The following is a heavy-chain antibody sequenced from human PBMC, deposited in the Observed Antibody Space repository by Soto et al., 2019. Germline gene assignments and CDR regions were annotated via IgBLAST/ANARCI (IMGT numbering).Heavy chain of an antibody. V-gene: IGHV3-30-3*01. CDR3: ARDRDGDFDY. J-gene: IGHJ4*02. CDR1: GFTFSSYA. CDR2: ISYDGSNK. Sequence: GGSLRLSCAASGFTFSSYAMHWVRQAPGKGLEWVAVISYDGSNKYYADSVKGRFTISRDNSKNTLYLQMNSLRAEDTAVYYCARDRDGDFDYWGQGTLVTVSS. D-gene: IGHD4-17*01.